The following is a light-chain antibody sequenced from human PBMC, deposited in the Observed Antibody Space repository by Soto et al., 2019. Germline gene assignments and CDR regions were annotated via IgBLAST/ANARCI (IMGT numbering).Light chain of an antibody. CDR3: HQRRSWPRT. CDR2: DSS. V-gene: IGKV3-11*01. J-gene: IGKJ1*01. Sequence: EIVLTQSPATLSSSPGERATLSCRASQTVFSRLAWYQHKPGQAPRLLIHDSSNRATGIPARFSGSGSGTDFTLTIDILEPEDFAVYYCHQRRSWPRTFGQGTKVEI. CDR1: QTVFSR.